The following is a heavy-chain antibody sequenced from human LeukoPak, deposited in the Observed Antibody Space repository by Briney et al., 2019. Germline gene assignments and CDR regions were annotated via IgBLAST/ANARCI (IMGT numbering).Heavy chain of an antibody. CDR2: IYTSGST. J-gene: IGHJ4*02. CDR1: GGSISSSSYY. D-gene: IGHD3-9*01. V-gene: IGHV4-61*02. CDR3: ARVGYDILTGYSKGPTYYFDY. Sequence: SETPSLTCTVSGGSISSSSYYWSWIRQPAGKGLEWIGRIYTSGSTNYNPSLKSRVTMSVDTSKNQFSLKLSSVTAADTAVYYCARVGYDILTGYSKGPTYYFDYWGQGTLVTVSS.